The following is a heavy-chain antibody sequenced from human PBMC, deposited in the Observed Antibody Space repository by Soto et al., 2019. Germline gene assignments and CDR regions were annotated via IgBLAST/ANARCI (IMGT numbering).Heavy chain of an antibody. CDR1: GGTFSSYT. CDR3: ATSSGYATHHVY. V-gene: IGHV1-69*02. D-gene: IGHD5-12*01. CDR2: IIPILGIA. Sequence: QVQLVQSGAEVKKPGSSVKVSCKASGGTFSSYTISWVRQAPGQGLEWMGRIIPILGIANYAQKFQGRVTITADKSTSTAYMELCSLRSEDTAVYYCATSSGYATHHVYWGQGTLVTVSS. J-gene: IGHJ4*02.